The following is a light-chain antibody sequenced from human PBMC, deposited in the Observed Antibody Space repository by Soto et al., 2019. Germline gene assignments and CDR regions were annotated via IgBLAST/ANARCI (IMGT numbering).Light chain of an antibody. CDR2: ECS. J-gene: IGLJ2*01. Sequence: QSALTQPASVSGSPGQSITISCTGTSSDIGSYNLVSWYQPHPDKDPKLMMYECSKRHSGLSNRFYGSKSGNTASMTISGLKAEYEAVYDCCSYAGTSILCVPFGGGTKLTVL. CDR1: SSDIGSYNL. V-gene: IGLV2-23*03. CDR3: CSYAGTSILCVP.